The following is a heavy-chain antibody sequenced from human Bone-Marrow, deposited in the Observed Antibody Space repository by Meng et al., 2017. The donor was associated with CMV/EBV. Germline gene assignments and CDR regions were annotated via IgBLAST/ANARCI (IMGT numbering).Heavy chain of an antibody. D-gene: IGHD2-21*01. CDR3: ARDALTYCGGDCYMTH. CDR2: ISAYNGNT. J-gene: IGHJ4*02. V-gene: IGHV1-18*01. CDR1: DYMFTSYG. Sequence: ASVKVSCKASDYMFTSYGISWVRQAPGQGLEWMGWISAYNGNTNYAQKFQGRVTMTTDTSTSTVHMKLRSLGSDDTAMYYCARDALTYCGGDCYMTHWGQGTLVPVSS.